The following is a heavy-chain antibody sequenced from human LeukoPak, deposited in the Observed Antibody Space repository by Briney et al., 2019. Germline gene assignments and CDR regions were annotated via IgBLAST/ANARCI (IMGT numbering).Heavy chain of an antibody. V-gene: IGHV4-30-4*01. CDR3: ARHDYSNYYYGMDV. CDR2: IYYSGST. D-gene: IGHD4-11*01. Sequence: SETLSLTCTVSGGSISSGDYYWSWIRQPPGKGLEWIGYIYYSGSTYYNPSLKSRVTISEDTSKNQFSLKLSSVTAADTAVYYCARHDYSNYYYGMDVWGQGTTVTVSS. J-gene: IGHJ6*02. CDR1: GGSISSGDYY.